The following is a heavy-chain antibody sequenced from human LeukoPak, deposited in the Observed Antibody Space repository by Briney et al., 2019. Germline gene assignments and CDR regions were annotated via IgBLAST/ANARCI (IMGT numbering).Heavy chain of an antibody. CDR2: IYSAGNT. D-gene: IGHD3-3*01. CDR3: ARSHAWSGYYVDY. V-gene: IGHV4-61*02. CDR1: GDSVRSGSYY. Sequence: SETLSLTCTVSGDSVRSGSYYWNWIRQPAGKGLEWIGRIYSAGNTNYNPSLKSRVTISVDTSNNQFSLKLSSVTAADTAFYYCARSHAWSGYYVDYWGQGTVVTVSS. J-gene: IGHJ4*02.